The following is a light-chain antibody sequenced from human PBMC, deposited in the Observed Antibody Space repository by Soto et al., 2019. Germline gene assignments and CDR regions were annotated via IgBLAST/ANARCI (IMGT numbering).Light chain of an antibody. Sequence: EIVLTQSPATLSLSPGERATLSCRASQSLSGTLAWFQQKVGQPPRLLIYGASNRATGIPARFSDSGSGTDFTLTISSPEPEDFAVYYCQQRTLWPRTFGQGTKVEIK. J-gene: IGKJ1*01. CDR2: GAS. CDR1: QSLSGT. CDR3: QQRTLWPRT. V-gene: IGKV3-11*01.